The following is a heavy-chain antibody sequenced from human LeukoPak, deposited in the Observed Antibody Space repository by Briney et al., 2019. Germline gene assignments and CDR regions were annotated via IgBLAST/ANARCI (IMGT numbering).Heavy chain of an antibody. J-gene: IGHJ6*03. CDR1: GGSISSYY. D-gene: IGHD3-16*01. V-gene: IGHV4-59*01. CDR2: IYYSGST. CDR3: ARETSQKGAHYMDV. Sequence: SETLSLTCTVSGGSISSYYWSWIRQPPGKGLERIGYIYYSGSTNYNPSLKGRVTISVDTSKNQFSLKLSSVTAADTAVYYCARETSQKGAHYMDVWGKGTTVTISS.